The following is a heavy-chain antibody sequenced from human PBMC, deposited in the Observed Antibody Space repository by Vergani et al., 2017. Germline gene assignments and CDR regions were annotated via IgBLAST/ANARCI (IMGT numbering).Heavy chain of an antibody. V-gene: IGHV4-39*01. CDR2: IYYSGST. D-gene: IGHD3-10*01. J-gene: IGHJ4*02. CDR1: GGSISSSSYY. CDR3: AGRTTMVRGVLEIARYYFDY. Sequence: QLQLQESVPGLVKPSETLSLTCTVSGGSISSSSYYWGWIRQPPGKGLEWIGIIYYSGSTYYNPSLKSRVTISVDTSKNQFSLKLSSVTAADTAVYYCAGRTTMVRGVLEIARYYFDYWGQGTLVTVSS.